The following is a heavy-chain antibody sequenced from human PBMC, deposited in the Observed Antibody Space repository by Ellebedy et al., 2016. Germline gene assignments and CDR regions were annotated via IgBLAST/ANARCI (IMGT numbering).Heavy chain of an antibody. D-gene: IGHD3-10*01. CDR3: AKDTPWAGTMVRGVPDAFDI. CDR2: ISGSGGST. CDR1: GFTFSSYG. J-gene: IGHJ3*02. Sequence: GGSLRLXXAASGFTFSSYGMSWVRQAPGKGLEWVSAISGSGGSTHYADSVKGRFTISRDNSKNTLYLQMNSLRAEDTAVYYCAKDTPWAGTMVRGVPDAFDIWGQGTMVTVSS. V-gene: IGHV3-23*01.